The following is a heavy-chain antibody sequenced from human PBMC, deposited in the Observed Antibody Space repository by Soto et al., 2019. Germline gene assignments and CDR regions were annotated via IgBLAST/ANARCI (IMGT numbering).Heavy chain of an antibody. CDR1: GGFVSSGSYY. Sequence: QVQLQQWGAGLLKPSETLSLTCAVYGGFVSSGSYYWSWIRQPPGKGLEWIGEMSHSGGTHFNPSLKSRLTISVDTSKNQFSLKMRSVTAADTALYYCARVERGTATTVVDAFDICGPGTMVTVSS. J-gene: IGHJ3*02. V-gene: IGHV4-34*01. CDR2: MSHSGGT. CDR3: ARVERGTATTVVDAFDI. D-gene: IGHD1-1*01.